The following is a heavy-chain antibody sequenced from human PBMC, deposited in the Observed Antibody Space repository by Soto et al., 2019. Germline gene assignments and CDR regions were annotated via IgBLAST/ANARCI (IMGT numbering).Heavy chain of an antibody. CDR3: ARARGERRVRGEWDY. CDR1: GFTFSSYA. V-gene: IGHV3-64*01. J-gene: IGHJ4*02. Sequence: EVQLVESGGGLVQPGGSLRLSCAASGFTFSSYAMHWVRQAPGKGLEYVSAISSNGGSTYYANSVKGRFTISRDNSKNTLYLQMGSLRAGDMAVYYCARARGERRVRGEWDYWGQGTLVTVSS. CDR2: ISSNGGST. D-gene: IGHD3-10*01.